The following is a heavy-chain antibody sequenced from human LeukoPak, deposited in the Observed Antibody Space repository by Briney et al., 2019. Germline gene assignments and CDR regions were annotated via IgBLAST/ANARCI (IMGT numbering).Heavy chain of an antibody. CDR1: GYTFTSYY. CDR2: INPSGGST. J-gene: IGHJ4*02. V-gene: IGHV1-46*03. CDR3: ARGHCSSTSCYGLDFFDY. D-gene: IGHD2-2*01. Sequence: ASVEVSCKASGYTFTSYYMHWVRQAPGQGLEWMGIINPSGGSTSYAQKFQGRVTMTRDTSTSTVYMELSSLRSEDTAVYYCARGHCSSTSCYGLDFFDYWGQGTLVTVSS.